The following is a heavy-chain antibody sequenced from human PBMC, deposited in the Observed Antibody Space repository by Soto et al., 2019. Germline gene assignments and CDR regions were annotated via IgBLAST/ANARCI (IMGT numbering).Heavy chain of an antibody. V-gene: IGHV3-23*01. J-gene: IGHJ4*02. CDR1: GFSFSDYA. D-gene: IGHD2-8*01. CDR3: AAMLNPDY. Sequence: GGSLRLSCKASGFSFSDYAMSWVRQAPGKGLEWVSAISGSGGSTYYADSVKGRFTISRDNSKNTLYLQMNSLRAEDTAVYYCAAMLNPDYWGQGTLVTVSS. CDR2: ISGSGGST.